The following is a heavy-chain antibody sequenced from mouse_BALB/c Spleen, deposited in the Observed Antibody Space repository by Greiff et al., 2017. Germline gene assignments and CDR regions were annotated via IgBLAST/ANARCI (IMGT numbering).Heavy chain of an antibody. J-gene: IGHJ3*01. CDR3: ARDEGTVVGGFAY. V-gene: IGHV2-9*02. D-gene: IGHD1-1*01. CDR2: IWAGGST. CDR1: GFSLTSYG. Sequence: VQGVESGPGLVAPSQSLSITCTVSGFSLTSYGVHWVRQPPGKGLEWLGVIWAGGSTNYNSALMSRLSISKDNSKSQVFLKMNSLQTDDTAMYYCARDEGTVVGGFAYWGQGTLVTVSA.